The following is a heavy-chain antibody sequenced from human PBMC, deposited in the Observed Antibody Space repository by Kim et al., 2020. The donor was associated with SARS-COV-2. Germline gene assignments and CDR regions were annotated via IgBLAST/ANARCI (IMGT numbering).Heavy chain of an antibody. V-gene: IGHV3-33*06. CDR2: SDGSNK. Sequence: SDGSNKYYADHVKGRFTISRDNSKNMLYLQMNSLRAEDTAVYYCANFESWGQGTLVTVSS. J-gene: IGHJ4*02. CDR3: ANFES.